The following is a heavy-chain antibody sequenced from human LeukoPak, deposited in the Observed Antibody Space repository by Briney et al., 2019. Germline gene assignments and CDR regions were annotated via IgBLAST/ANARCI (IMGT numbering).Heavy chain of an antibody. CDR3: ARDRRRTMVRGVIIDWFDP. J-gene: IGHJ5*02. D-gene: IGHD3-10*01. Sequence: ASVKVSCKASGYTFTSYGISWVRQAPGQGLEWMGWISAYNGNTNYAQKLQGRVTMTTDTSTSTAYMELRSLRSDDTAVYHCARDRRRTMVRGVIIDWFDPWGQGTLVTVSS. CDR2: ISAYNGNT. V-gene: IGHV1-18*01. CDR1: GYTFTSYG.